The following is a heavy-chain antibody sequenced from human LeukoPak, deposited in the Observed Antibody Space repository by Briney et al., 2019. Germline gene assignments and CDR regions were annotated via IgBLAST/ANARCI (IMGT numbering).Heavy chain of an antibody. CDR1: GFTFTNYA. D-gene: IGHD5-24*01. Sequence: QPGGSLRLSCAASGFTFTNYAMNWVRQAPGKGLEWVSAISGSGGSSSYADSVRGRFTISRDNSNNMLYLQMNSLRAEDTAVYYCAKPLRDAGSFNYPYFDFWGRGTLVTVSS. V-gene: IGHV3-23*01. J-gene: IGHJ4*02. CDR2: ISGSGGSS. CDR3: AKPLRDAGSFNYPYFDF.